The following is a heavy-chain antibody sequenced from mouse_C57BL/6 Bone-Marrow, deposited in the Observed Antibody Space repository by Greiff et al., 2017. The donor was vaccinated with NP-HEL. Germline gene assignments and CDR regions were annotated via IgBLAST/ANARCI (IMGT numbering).Heavy chain of an antibody. CDR2: ISGGGVNT. J-gene: IGHJ2*01. CDR3: ARRLSLYYFDY. D-gene: IGHD2-2*01. Sequence: EVKLMESGGGLVKPVSSLKLSPAGSVFTFSSYTISWFRQTPEKRLEWVATISGGGVNTYYPDSVKGRFTISRDNAKNTLYLQMSSLRSEDTALYYCARRLSLYYFDYWGQGTTLTVSS. V-gene: IGHV5-9*01. CDR1: VFTFSSYT.